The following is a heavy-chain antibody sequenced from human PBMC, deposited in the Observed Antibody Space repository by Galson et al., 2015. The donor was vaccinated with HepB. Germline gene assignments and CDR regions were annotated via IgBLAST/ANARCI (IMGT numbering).Heavy chain of an antibody. J-gene: IGHJ5*02. CDR3: ARVRGSSGWPRNWFDP. CDR1: GGSISSYY. Sequence: SETLSLTCTVSGGSISSYYWSWIRQPPGKGLEWIGYIYYSGSTNYNPSLKSRVTISVDTSKNQFSLKLSSVTAADTAVYYCARVRGSSGWPRNWFDPWGQGTLVTVSS. CDR2: IYYSGST. D-gene: IGHD6-19*01. V-gene: IGHV4-59*01.